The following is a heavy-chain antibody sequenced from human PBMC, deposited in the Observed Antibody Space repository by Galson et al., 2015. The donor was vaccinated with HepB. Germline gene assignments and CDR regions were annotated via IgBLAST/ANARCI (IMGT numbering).Heavy chain of an antibody. Sequence: SVKVSCKASGGTFSNYTISWVRQAPGQGLEWMGWINVYNQNTNYAQHLQGRVTMTTDTSTNTAYMELRSLRSDDTAVYYCARGALVVVVDATQNNWFAPWGQGTLITVSS. CDR2: INVYNQNT. D-gene: IGHD2-15*01. CDR1: GGTFSNYT. J-gene: IGHJ5*02. V-gene: IGHV1-18*01. CDR3: ARGALVVVVDATQNNWFAP.